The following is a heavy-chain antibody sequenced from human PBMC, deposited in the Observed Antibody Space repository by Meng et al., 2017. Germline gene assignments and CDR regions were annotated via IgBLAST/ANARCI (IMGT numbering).Heavy chain of an antibody. CDR3: ASGANYHYQVDY. J-gene: IGHJ4*02. Sequence: SVKVSCKASGGTFSSYAISWVRQAPGQGLEWMGGIIPIFGTANYAQKFQGRVTITADDSTSTAYMELSSLRSEDTAVYYCASGANYHYQVDYWGQGTLVTVSS. D-gene: IGHD4/OR15-4a*01. V-gene: IGHV1-69*13. CDR2: IIPIFGTA. CDR1: GGTFSSYA.